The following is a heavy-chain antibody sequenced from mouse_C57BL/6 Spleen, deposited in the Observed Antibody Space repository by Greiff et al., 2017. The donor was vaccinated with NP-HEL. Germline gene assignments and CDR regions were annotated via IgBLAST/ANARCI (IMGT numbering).Heavy chain of an antibody. CDR3: ARDHGSSYGYFDV. D-gene: IGHD1-1*01. CDR2: INYDGSST. V-gene: IGHV5-16*01. J-gene: IGHJ1*03. CDR1: GFTFSDYY. Sequence: EVKVVESEGGLVQPGSSMKLSCTASGFTFSDYYMAWVRQVPEKGLEWVANINYDGSSTYYLDSLKSRFIISRDNAKNILYLQMSSLTSEDTATYYCARDHGSSYGYFDVWGTGTTVTVSS.